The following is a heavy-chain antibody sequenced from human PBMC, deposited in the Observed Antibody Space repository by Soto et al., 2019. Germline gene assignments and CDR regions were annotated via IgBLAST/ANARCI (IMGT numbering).Heavy chain of an antibody. Sequence: EVQLVESGGGLAQPGGSVRLSCAASGFIFSSYEMNWVRQAPGKTLEWVSYISSSGDSSYYADSVKGRFTISRDNARKSLYLQMNSLRAEDTAVYYCARVYCSTTTCHVLAFDSWGQGTLVTVSS. CDR1: GFIFSSYE. V-gene: IGHV3-48*03. D-gene: IGHD2-2*01. J-gene: IGHJ4*02. CDR3: ARVYCSTTTCHVLAFDS. CDR2: ISSSGDSS.